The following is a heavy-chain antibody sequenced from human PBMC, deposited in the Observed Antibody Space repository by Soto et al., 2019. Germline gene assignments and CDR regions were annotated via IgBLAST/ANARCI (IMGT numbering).Heavy chain of an antibody. CDR1: GFTFSSYA. CDR2: ISYDGSNK. J-gene: IGHJ4*02. D-gene: IGHD3-3*01. V-gene: IGHV3-30-3*01. Sequence: QVQLVESGGGVVQPGRSLRLSCAASGFTFSSYAMHWVRQAPGKGLEWVAVISYDGSNKYYADSVKGRFTISRDNSKNTLYLQMNSLRAEDTAVYYCARDHPIFGVVIMGGYWGQGTLVTVSS. CDR3: ARDHPIFGVVIMGGY.